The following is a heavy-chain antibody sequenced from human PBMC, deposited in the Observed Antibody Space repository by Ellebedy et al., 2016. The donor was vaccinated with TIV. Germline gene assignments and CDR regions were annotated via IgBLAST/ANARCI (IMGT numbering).Heavy chain of an antibody. Sequence: GESLKISCKGSGYKFSDYWIGWVRQMPGKGLEWVAIIYPGDFDTRYSPSFQGQVTISADKSISTGYLQWSSLKASDTAMYYCVRHGFWGCGGDRCYTSYYYGMDVWGQGTTVTVSS. CDR3: VRHGFWGCGGDRCYTSYYYGMDV. D-gene: IGHD2-15*01. CDR1: GYKFSDYW. V-gene: IGHV5-51*01. CDR2: IYPGDFDT. J-gene: IGHJ6*02.